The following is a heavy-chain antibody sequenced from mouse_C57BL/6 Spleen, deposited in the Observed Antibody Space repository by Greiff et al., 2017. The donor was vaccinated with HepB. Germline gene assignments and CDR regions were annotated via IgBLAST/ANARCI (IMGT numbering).Heavy chain of an antibody. V-gene: IGHV1-53*01. CDR1: GYTFTSYW. CDR3: ARCEVGWLLPSFAY. Sequence: VQLQQPGTELVKPGASVKLSCKASGYTFTSYWMHWVKQRPGQGLEWIGNINPSNGGTNYNEKFKSKATLTVDKSSSTAYMQLSILTSEDSAVYYCARCEVGWLLPSFAYWGQGTLVTVSA. J-gene: IGHJ3*01. CDR2: INPSNGGT. D-gene: IGHD2-3*01.